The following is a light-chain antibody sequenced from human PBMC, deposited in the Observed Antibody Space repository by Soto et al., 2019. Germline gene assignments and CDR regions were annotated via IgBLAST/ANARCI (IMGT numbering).Light chain of an antibody. V-gene: IGKV3-20*01. CDR3: HQYGSTSQT. CDR2: DTS. J-gene: IGKJ1*01. Sequence: EIVLTQSPGTLSLSPGERATLSCRASQSVSNSYLAWYQQKPGQAPRLLIYDTSSRATGIPDRFSGSGSGTDFTLAISRLEPEDFAVYYCHQYGSTSQTFGQGTKV. CDR1: QSVSNSY.